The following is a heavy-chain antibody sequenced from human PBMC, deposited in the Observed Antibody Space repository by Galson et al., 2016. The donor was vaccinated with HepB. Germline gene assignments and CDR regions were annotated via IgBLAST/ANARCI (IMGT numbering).Heavy chain of an antibody. CDR2: ISYSGST. CDR3: AREELPAARGRGCFDA. D-gene: IGHD2-2*01. V-gene: IGHV4-31*03. J-gene: IGHJ4*02. Sequence: TLSLTCNVSGDSISKDGYFWTWIRQHPGKGLEWIGYISYSGSTYYKPSLKSRVTISIDTSKNQFSLNLASVTAADTAVYYVAREELPAARGRGCFDAWRQACLVTV. CDR1: GDSISKDGYF.